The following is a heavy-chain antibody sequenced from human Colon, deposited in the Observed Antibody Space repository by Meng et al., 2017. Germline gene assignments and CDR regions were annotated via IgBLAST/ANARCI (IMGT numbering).Heavy chain of an antibody. CDR2: SYHSGST. Sequence: QVQLQESGPGLVKPSGTLSLTCAVSGISISSATYWSWVRQPPGKGLEWIGESYHSGSTNYNPPLKSRVTISVDKSKNQFSLILTSVTAADTAVYYCASSSGWWRLDSWGQGTLVTVSS. CDR3: ASSSGWWRLDS. D-gene: IGHD6-19*01. J-gene: IGHJ4*02. V-gene: IGHV4-4*02. CDR1: GISISSATY.